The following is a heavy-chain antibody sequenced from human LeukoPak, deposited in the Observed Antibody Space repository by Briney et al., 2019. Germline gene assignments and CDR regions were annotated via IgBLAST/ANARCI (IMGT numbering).Heavy chain of an antibody. V-gene: IGHV1-18*04. J-gene: IGHJ4*02. CDR1: GYTFTGYY. Sequence: ASVKVSCKASGYTFTGYYMHWVRQAPGQGLEWMGWISAYNGNTNYAQKLQGRVTMTTDTSTSTAYMELRSLRSDDTAVYYCARETSGSYPDYFDYWGQGTLVTVSS. CDR2: ISAYNGNT. D-gene: IGHD1-26*01. CDR3: ARETSGSYPDYFDY.